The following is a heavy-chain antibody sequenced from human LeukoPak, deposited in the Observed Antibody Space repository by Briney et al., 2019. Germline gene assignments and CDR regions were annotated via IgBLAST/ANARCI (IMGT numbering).Heavy chain of an antibody. J-gene: IGHJ4*02. CDR3: ARAGRQLVYYVWGSYRGPFDY. CDR1: GYTFTSYY. D-gene: IGHD3-16*02. Sequence: VASVKVSCKASGYTFTSYYMHWVRQAPGQGLEWMGIINPSGGSTSYAQKFQGRVTMTRDTSTSTVYMELSSLRSEDTAVYYCARAGRQLVYYVWGSYRGPFDYWGQGTLVTVSS. CDR2: INPSGGST. V-gene: IGHV1-46*01.